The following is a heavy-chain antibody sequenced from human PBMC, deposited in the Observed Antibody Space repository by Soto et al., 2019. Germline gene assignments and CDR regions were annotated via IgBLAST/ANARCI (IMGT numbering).Heavy chain of an antibody. CDR3: ARVPPLTPYYFDY. CDR1: GGTFSSYA. J-gene: IGHJ4*02. D-gene: IGHD2-15*01. CDR2: IIPIFCTA. V-gene: IGHV1-69*13. Sequence: SVKVSCKASGGTFSSYAISWVRQAPGQGLEWMGGIIPIFCTANYAQKFQGRVTITADESTSTAYMELSSLRSEDTAVYYCARVPPLTPYYFDYWGQGNLVTVSS.